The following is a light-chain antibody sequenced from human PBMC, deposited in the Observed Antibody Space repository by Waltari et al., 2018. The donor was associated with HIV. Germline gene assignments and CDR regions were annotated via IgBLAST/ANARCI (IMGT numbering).Light chain of an antibody. J-gene: IGKJ2*03. Sequence: EIVLTQSPGTLSLSPGERTTLSCRASQSVSSSYLAWYQQKPGQAPRRLIYGASSRATGIPDKFSGSGSGTDFTLTISRLEPEDFAVYYCQQYGSSPYSFGPGTKLEI. CDR1: QSVSSSY. V-gene: IGKV3-20*01. CDR3: QQYGSSPYS. CDR2: GAS.